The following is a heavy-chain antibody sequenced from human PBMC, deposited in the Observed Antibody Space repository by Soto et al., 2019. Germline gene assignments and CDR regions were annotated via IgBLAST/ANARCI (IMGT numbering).Heavy chain of an antibody. J-gene: IGHJ3*02. Sequence: EVQLVESGGGLIQPGGSLRLSCAASGFTVSSNYMSWVRQTPGEGLEWVSVLYSGGTTYYADSVKGRFTISRDNSKNTLYLQMNSLRAEDTAVYYCAIETVTTGGGAFDIWGQGTMVTVSS. CDR1: GFTVSSNY. D-gene: IGHD4-17*01. V-gene: IGHV3-53*01. CDR3: AIETVTTGGGAFDI. CDR2: LYSGGTT.